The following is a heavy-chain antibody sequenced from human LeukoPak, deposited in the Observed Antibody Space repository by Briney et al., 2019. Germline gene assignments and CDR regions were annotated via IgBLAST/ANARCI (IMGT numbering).Heavy chain of an antibody. D-gene: IGHD2-8*01. CDR2: INHSGST. Sequence: SETLSLTCAVYGGSFRGYYWSWIRQPPGKGLEWIGEINHSGSTNYNPSLKSRVTISVDTSKNQFTLKLSSVTAADTAVYYCARGRSHCTNGVCYTGYFDYWGQGTLVTVSS. V-gene: IGHV4-34*01. CDR1: GGSFRGYY. CDR3: ARGRSHCTNGVCYTGYFDY. J-gene: IGHJ4*02.